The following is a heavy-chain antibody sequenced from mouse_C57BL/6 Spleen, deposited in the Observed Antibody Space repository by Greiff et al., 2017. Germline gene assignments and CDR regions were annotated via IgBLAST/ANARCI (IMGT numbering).Heavy chain of an antibody. V-gene: IGHV1-26*01. D-gene: IGHD2-12*01. CDR1: GYTFTDYY. CDR3: ARGGRNDVFAY. Sequence: EVQLQQSGPELVKPGASVKISCKASGYTFTDYYMNWVKQSHGKSLEWIGDINPNNGGTSYNQKFKGKATLTVDKSSSTAYMALRSLTSEDSAVYYCARGGRNDVFAYWGQGTLVTVSA. CDR2: INPNNGGT. J-gene: IGHJ3*01.